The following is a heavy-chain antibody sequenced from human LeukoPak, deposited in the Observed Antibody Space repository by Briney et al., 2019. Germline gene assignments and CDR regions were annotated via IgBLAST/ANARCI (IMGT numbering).Heavy chain of an antibody. CDR1: GFTFSSYG. D-gene: IGHD3-3*01. J-gene: IGHJ4*02. Sequence: GGSLSLSCAASGFTFSSYGMHWVRQAPGKGLEWVAVISYDGSNKYYADSVKGRFTISRDNSKNTLYLQMNSLRAEDTAVYYCAKSRSDVVDYWGQGTLVTVSS. CDR2: ISYDGSNK. V-gene: IGHV3-30*18. CDR3: AKSRSDVVDY.